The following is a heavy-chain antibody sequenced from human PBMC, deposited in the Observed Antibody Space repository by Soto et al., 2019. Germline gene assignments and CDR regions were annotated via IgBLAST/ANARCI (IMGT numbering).Heavy chain of an antibody. D-gene: IGHD6-13*01. V-gene: IGHV4-31*03. CDR3: ARFAREENPKVGSWYYFDY. CDR1: GGSISSVGYF. CDR2: IYYSGRT. Sequence: SVPLSLTCTVSGGSISSVGYFWSWVRQHPGKGLEWIVNIYYSGRTYYNPSLKSRVTISVDTSKNQFSLKLSSVTAADTAVYYCARFAREENPKVGSWYYFDYWGQGTRVTVSS. J-gene: IGHJ4*02.